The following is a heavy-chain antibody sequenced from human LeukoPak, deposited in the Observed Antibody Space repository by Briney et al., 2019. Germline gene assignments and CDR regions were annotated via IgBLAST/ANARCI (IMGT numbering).Heavy chain of an antibody. D-gene: IGHD2-21*01. CDR3: TSRSYSAYYYYGMDV. Sequence: PTGGSLRLSCAASGFTFSGSAMHWVRQASGKGLEWVGRIRSKANSYATAYAASVKGRFTISRDDSKNTAYLQMNSLKTEDTAVYYCTSRSYSAYYYYGMDVWGQGTTVTVSS. V-gene: IGHV3-73*01. J-gene: IGHJ6*02. CDR1: GFTFSGSA. CDR2: IRSKANSYAT.